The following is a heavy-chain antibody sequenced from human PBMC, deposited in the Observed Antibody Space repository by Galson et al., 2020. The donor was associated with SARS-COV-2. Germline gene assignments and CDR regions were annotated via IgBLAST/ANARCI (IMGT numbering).Heavy chain of an antibody. CDR3: ARVKNYDFWSGWLDY. V-gene: IGHV4-39*07. Sequence: SETLSLTCTVSGGFIRSSTYYWGWIRQPPGKGLEWIGSVYYSGNTYYNPSLKHRVTISVDTSKNQFSLRLYSVTAADTAVYYCARVKNYDFWSGWLDYWGQGTLVTVSS. CDR1: GGFIRSSTYY. D-gene: IGHD3-3*01. CDR2: VYYSGNT. J-gene: IGHJ4*02.